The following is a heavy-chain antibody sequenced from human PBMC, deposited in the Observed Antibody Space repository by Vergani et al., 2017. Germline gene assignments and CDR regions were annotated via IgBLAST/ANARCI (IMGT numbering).Heavy chain of an antibody. V-gene: IGHV3-30*18. D-gene: IGHD6-13*01. CDR1: GFTFSSYG. Sequence: QVQLVESGGVVVQPGRSLRLSCAASGFTFSSYGMHWFRQAPGKGLEWVAVISYDGSNKYYADSVKGRFTISRDNSKNTLYLQMNSLRAEDTAEYYCAKDGKASSSWYEGYFDYWGQGTLVTVSS. CDR2: ISYDGSNK. J-gene: IGHJ4*02. CDR3: AKDGKASSSWYEGYFDY.